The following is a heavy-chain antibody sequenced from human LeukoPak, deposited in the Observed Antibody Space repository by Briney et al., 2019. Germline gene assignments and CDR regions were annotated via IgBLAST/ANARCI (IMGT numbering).Heavy chain of an antibody. CDR2: VYYSGST. V-gene: IGHV4-61*01. J-gene: IGHJ4*02. CDR3: AKESARTDSWYVFDS. D-gene: IGHD6-13*01. Sequence: SETLSLTCIVSGGSVSSGSSYWSWIRQPPGKGLEWFGNVYYSGSTNYNPSLKSRVTMSVDTSKNQFSLKLRSVTAADTAVYYCAKESARTDSWYVFDSWGQGTLVTVSS. CDR1: GGSVSSGSSY.